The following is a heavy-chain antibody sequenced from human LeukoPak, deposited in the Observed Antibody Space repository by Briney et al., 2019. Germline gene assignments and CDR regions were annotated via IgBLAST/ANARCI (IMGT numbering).Heavy chain of an antibody. Sequence: GGSLRLSCAASGFTFRDYWMQWVRQVPGKGLVWVSRVKSDGSSPSYADSVRGRFTISRDNAKNTLFLQMNSLRAEDTAVYHCARFDVGSSGYDPDYWGQGTLVTVSS. V-gene: IGHV3-74*01. D-gene: IGHD5-12*01. CDR2: VKSDGSSP. CDR1: GFTFRDYW. J-gene: IGHJ4*02. CDR3: ARFDVGSSGYDPDY.